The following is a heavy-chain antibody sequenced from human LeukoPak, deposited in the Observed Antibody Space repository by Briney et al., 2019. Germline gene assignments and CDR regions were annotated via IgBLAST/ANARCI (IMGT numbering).Heavy chain of an antibody. J-gene: IGHJ3*02. CDR1: GFSFDDYG. CDR3: ARDWRDSSGKFPNDAFDI. D-gene: IGHD3-22*01. Sequence: PGGSLRLSCAASGFSFDDYGMSWVRQAPGKGLEWVSGINWNGGSTGYADSVKGRFTISRDNAKNSLSLQMNSLRVEDTALYYCARDWRDSSGKFPNDAFDIRGQGTMVTVSS. V-gene: IGHV3-20*04. CDR2: INWNGGST.